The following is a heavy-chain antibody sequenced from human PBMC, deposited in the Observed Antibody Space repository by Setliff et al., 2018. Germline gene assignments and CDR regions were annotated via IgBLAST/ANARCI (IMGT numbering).Heavy chain of an antibody. CDR3: TWGPGGYFDF. CDR2: ISGYNGNT. D-gene: IGHD3-16*01. V-gene: IGHV1-18*01. Sequence: ASVKVSCKTSGYTFISYGLSWMRQAPGQGLEWMGWISGYNGNTEYAQNLQGRVTMTMDTSITTAYMELNSLTSDDTAVYFCTWGPGGYFDFWGQGTLVTVSS. CDR1: GYTFISYG. J-gene: IGHJ4*02.